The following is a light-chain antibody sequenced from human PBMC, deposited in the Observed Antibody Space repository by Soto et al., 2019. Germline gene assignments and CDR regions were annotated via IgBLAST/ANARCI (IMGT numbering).Light chain of an antibody. CDR2: ETS. CDR3: QKYSTFWT. Sequence: NQMTQTPSSLSAFVGDRVTNPFRTTQHISSYIQWSPQKPGKAPTLLIYETSILHSGVPSRQRGSGSGTDFTLPISSLQPDDIATYYCQKYSTFWTFGQGTKVDIK. V-gene: IGKV1-5*03. CDR1: QHISSY. J-gene: IGKJ1*01.